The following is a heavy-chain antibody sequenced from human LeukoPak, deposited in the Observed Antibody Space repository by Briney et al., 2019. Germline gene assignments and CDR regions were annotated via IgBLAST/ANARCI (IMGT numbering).Heavy chain of an antibody. V-gene: IGHV1-18*01. J-gene: IGHJ5*02. CDR2: ISAYNGNT. D-gene: IGHD2-15*01. CDR3: ASGQYCSGGSCYLNWFDP. CDR1: GYTFTSYG. Sequence: GASVKVSCKASGYTFTSYGISWVRQAPGQGLEWMGWISAYNGNTNYAQKLQGRVTMTTDTSTSTAYMELRSLRSDDTAVYYCASGQYCSGGSCYLNWFDPWGQGTLVTVSS.